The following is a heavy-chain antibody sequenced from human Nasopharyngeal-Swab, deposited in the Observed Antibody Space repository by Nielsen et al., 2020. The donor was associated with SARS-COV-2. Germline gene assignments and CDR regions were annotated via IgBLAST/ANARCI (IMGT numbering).Heavy chain of an antibody. CDR2: IGDKDHNYAT. Sequence: GESLKISCAASGFIFSGSAMHWVRQASGKGLEWVGRIGDKDHNYATTYGAAVKGRFTISRDDSKNTAFLQMDSLKTEDTALYYCTTAYYFDYWGQGTLVTVSS. CDR3: TTAYYFDY. CDR1: GFIFSGSA. J-gene: IGHJ4*02. V-gene: IGHV3-73*01.